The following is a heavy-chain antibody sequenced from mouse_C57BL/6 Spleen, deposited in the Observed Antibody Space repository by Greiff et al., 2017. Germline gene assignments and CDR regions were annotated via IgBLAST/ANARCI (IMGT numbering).Heavy chain of an antibody. Sequence: VKLVESGPELVKPGASVKISCKASGYAFSSSWMNWVKQRPGKGLEWIGRIYPGDGDTNYNGKFKGKATLTADKSSSTAYMQLSSLTSEDSAVYFCARRATTVVAPAMDYWGQGTSVTVSS. J-gene: IGHJ4*01. D-gene: IGHD1-1*01. CDR1: GYAFSSSW. V-gene: IGHV1-82*01. CDR3: ARRATTVVAPAMDY. CDR2: IYPGDGDT.